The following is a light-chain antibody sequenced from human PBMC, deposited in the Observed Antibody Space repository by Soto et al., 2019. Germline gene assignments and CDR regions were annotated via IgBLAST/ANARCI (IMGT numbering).Light chain of an antibody. CDR1: SSDVGAYNY. CDR3: CSYAGSYMV. J-gene: IGLJ2*01. CDR2: DVT. V-gene: IGLV2-11*01. Sequence: QSALTQPRSVSGSPGQSVTISCTGTSSDVGAYNYVSWYQQHPGKVPKLIIYDVTKRPSGVPDRFSGSKSGNTASLTISGLQAEDETDYYCCSYAGSYMVFGGGTQLTVL.